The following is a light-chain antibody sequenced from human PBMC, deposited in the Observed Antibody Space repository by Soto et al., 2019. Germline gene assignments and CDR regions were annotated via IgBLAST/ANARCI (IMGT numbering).Light chain of an antibody. CDR1: QDISNN. Sequence: DIQMTQSPSSLSASVGDRVTITCQASQDISNNLNWYQQKPGKDPKVLIYDASTVAAGVPSRFSGSGSRTDVAHTSSGLQPEDFATYYCQHYDTLPLPVYTFGQGTKL. J-gene: IGKJ2*01. CDR2: DAS. CDR3: QHYDTLPLPVYT. V-gene: IGKV1-33*01.